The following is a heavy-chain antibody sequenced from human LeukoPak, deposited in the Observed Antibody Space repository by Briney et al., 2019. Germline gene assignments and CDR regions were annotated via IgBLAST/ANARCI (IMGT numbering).Heavy chain of an antibody. V-gene: IGHV3-23*01. D-gene: IGHD2-2*01. CDR1: GFTFSSYA. CDR3: TKDHYTTTRCIAGFDF. Sequence: GGSLRLSCAASGFTFSSYAMSWVRQAPGQGLQWVTCINDLGATFYADSVKGRFTISRDNYKNTLYLQMNSLTADDTAIYDCTKDHYTTTRCIAGFDFWGQGTLVTVSS. J-gene: IGHJ4*02. CDR2: INDLGAT.